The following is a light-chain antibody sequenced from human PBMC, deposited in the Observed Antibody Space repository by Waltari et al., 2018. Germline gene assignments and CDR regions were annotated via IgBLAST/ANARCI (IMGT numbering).Light chain of an antibody. CDR2: DVS. J-gene: IGLJ2*01. Sequence: QSALTQPRSVSGSPGQSVTIPCTGTSSDAGGYNYVSWYQQHPGKAPKLMIYDVSKRPSGVPDRFSGSKSGNTASLTISGLQAEDEADYYCCSYAGIYVVFGGGTKLTVL. V-gene: IGLV2-11*01. CDR3: CSYAGIYVV. CDR1: SSDAGGYNY.